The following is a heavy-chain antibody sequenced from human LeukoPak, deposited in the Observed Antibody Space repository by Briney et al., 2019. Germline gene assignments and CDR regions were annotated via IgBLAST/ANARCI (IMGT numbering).Heavy chain of an antibody. CDR2: TRSKANSYAT. Sequence: GGSLRLSCAASGFTFSGSAMHWVRQASGKGLEWVGRTRSKANSYATAYAASVKGRFTISRDDSKNTAYLQVNSLKTEDTAVYYCTRGSGSFDPWGQGTLVTVSS. D-gene: IGHD3-10*01. CDR1: GFTFSGSA. CDR3: TRGSGSFDP. J-gene: IGHJ5*02. V-gene: IGHV3-73*01.